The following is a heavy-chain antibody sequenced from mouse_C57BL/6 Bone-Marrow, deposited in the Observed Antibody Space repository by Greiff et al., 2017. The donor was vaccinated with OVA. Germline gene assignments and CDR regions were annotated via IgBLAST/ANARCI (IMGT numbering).Heavy chain of an antibody. CDR3: TREPDGCLYAMDY. CDR1: GFTFSSYA. Sequence: EVQVVESGEGLVKPGGSLKLSCAASGFTFSSYAMSWVRQTPEKRLEWVAYISSGGDYIYYADTVKGRFTVSRDNARNTLYLQMSSLKSEDTAMYYCTREPDGCLYAMDYWGQGTSVTVSS. J-gene: IGHJ4*01. V-gene: IGHV5-9-1*02. CDR2: ISSGGDYI. D-gene: IGHD2-3*01.